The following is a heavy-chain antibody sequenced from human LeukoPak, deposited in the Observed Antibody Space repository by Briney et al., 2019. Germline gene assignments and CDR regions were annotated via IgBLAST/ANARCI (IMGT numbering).Heavy chain of an antibody. CDR1: GFTFSSYG. J-gene: IGHJ6*03. CDR2: IFYDGSNK. D-gene: IGHD6-13*01. CDR3: VRKACSSNNADCNYYMDV. V-gene: IGHV3-30*02. Sequence: AGGSLRLSCAASGFTFSSYGMHWIRQAPGKGLEWVAFIFYDGSNKYYADSVKGRFTISRDNSKNTLYLQMTSLRLEDTAVYSFVRKACSSNNADCNYYMDVWGKGTTVTVSS.